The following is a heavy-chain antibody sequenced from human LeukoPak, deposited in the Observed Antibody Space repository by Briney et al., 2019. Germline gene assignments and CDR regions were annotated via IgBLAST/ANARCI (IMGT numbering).Heavy chain of an antibody. Sequence: GGPLRLSCAVSGLDFRNAWMSWVRQAPGKGLEWVGRIRSEADGGTTDYAAPVRGRCTISRDDSRNTFYVRMHSLRPEDTALYYCIPGGHWFAHWGQGTLVTVSS. CDR1: GLDFRNAW. J-gene: IGHJ5*02. CDR3: IPGGHWFAH. CDR2: IRSEADGGTT. V-gene: IGHV3-15*01.